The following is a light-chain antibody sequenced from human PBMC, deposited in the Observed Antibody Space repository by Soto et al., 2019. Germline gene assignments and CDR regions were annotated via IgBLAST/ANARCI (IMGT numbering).Light chain of an antibody. V-gene: IGLV2-18*01. CDR1: STDFVSYNR. Sequence: QSALTQPPSVSGSPGQSVTISCTGTSTDFVSYNRVSWYQQPPGTAPTLIIYEASNRHSGVHDRFSVSKSGNTASLTISGLQAADEADYYCSLYTSENTYVFGTGTKVTVL. CDR2: EAS. J-gene: IGLJ1*01. CDR3: SLYTSENTYV.